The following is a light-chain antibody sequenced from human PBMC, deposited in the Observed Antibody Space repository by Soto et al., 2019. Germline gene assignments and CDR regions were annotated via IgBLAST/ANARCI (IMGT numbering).Light chain of an antibody. V-gene: IGLV2-14*03. CDR1: SSDIGGYNH. Sequence: QSALTQPTSVSGSPGQSITISCTGVSSDIGGYNHVSWYQQHPGNVPRLIIYDVDNRPLGISNRFSGSQSGNTASLSISGLQAEDEADYYCYSYRGSNAWVFGGGTKVTVL. J-gene: IGLJ3*02. CDR3: YSYRGSNAWV. CDR2: DVD.